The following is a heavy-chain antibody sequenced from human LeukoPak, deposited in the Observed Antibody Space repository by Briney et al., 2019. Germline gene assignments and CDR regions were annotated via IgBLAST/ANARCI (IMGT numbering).Heavy chain of an antibody. V-gene: IGHV4-30-2*01. CDR3: ARQGYYGSGSYPDAFDI. J-gene: IGHJ3*02. CDR1: GGSISSGGYY. D-gene: IGHD3-10*01. Sequence: SETLSLTCTVSGGSISSGGYYWSWIRQPPGKGLEWIGYIYHSGSTYYNPSLKSRVTISVDRSKNQFSLKLSSVTAADTAVYYCARQGYYGSGSYPDAFDIWGQGTMVTVSS. CDR2: IYHSGST.